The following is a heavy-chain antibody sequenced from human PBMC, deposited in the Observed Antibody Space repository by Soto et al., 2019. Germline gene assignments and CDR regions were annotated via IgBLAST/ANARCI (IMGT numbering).Heavy chain of an antibody. CDR2: ISDSSSTI. J-gene: IGHJ6*02. D-gene: IGHD3-22*01. Sequence: EVQLVESGGGLVQPGGSLRLSCVAYGFTFSSYSMNWVRQAPGKGLEWVSYISDSSSTIYYADSVKGRFTISRDNAKNPLYLQMNSLRDEDTAVYYCAREISYYDSGAHEGGVYYYGMDVWGQGTTVTVSS. V-gene: IGHV3-48*02. CDR3: AREISYYDSGAHEGGVYYYGMDV. CDR1: GFTFSSYS.